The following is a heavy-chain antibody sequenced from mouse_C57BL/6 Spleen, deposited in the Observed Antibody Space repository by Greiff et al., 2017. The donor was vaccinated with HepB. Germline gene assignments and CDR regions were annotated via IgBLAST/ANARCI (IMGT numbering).Heavy chain of an antibody. CDR1: GYAFSSSW. Sequence: VQLQQSGPELVKPGASVKISCKASGYAFSSSWMNWVKQRPGKGLEWIGRIYPGDGDTNYNGKFKGKATLTADKSSSTAYMQLSSLTSEDSAVYFCARGGITTVGYAMDYWGQGTSVTVSS. J-gene: IGHJ4*01. V-gene: IGHV1-82*01. D-gene: IGHD1-1*01. CDR3: ARGGITTVGYAMDY. CDR2: IYPGDGDT.